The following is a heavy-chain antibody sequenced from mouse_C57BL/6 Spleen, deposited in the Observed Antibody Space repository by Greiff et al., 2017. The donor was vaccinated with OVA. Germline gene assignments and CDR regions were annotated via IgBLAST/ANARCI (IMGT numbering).Heavy chain of an antibody. Sequence: EVKLQESGPELVKPGASVKISCKASGYSFTGYYMNWVKQSPEKSLEWIGEINPSTGGTTYNQKFKAKATLTVDKSSSTAYMQLKSLTSEDSAVYYCARSGDGSYAMDYWGQGTSVTVSS. CDR3: ARSGDGSYAMDY. D-gene: IGHD2-3*01. J-gene: IGHJ4*01. CDR1: GYSFTGYY. CDR2: INPSTGGT. V-gene: IGHV1-42*01.